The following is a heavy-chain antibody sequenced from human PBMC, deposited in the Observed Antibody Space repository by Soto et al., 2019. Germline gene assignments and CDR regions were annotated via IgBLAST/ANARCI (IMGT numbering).Heavy chain of an antibody. CDR3: TTDESGEYYDYVWGSYRSPVSVDY. V-gene: IGHV3-15*07. D-gene: IGHD3-16*02. CDR2: IKSKTDGGTT. CDR1: GFTFSNAW. J-gene: IGHJ4*02. Sequence: PGGSLRLSCAASGFTFSNAWMNWVRQAPGKGLEWVGRIKSKTDGGTTDYAAPVKGRFTISRDDSKNTLYLQMNSLKTEDTAVYYCTTDESGEYYDYVWGSYRSPVSVDYWGQGTLVTVSS.